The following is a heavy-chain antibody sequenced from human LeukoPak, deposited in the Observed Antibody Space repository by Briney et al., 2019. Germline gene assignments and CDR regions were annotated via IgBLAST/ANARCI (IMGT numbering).Heavy chain of an antibody. CDR2: IYTSGST. J-gene: IGHJ3*02. Sequence: TLSLRGSVSAGSRSGGRYFRRSIRQPAGKGLEWIGRIYTSGSTNYDPSLKSRVTISVDTSKNQFSLKLSSVTAADTAVYYCARDLFSSSWYANDAFDIWGQGTMVTVSS. CDR1: AGSRSGGRYF. CDR3: ARDLFSSSWYANDAFDI. V-gene: IGHV4-61*02. D-gene: IGHD6-13*01.